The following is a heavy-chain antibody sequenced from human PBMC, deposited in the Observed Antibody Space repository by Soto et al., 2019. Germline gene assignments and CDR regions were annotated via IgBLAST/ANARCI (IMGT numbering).Heavy chain of an antibody. CDR1: GFTFSSYS. CDR3: ARDDRYCTNGVCFNWFDP. D-gene: IGHD2-8*01. CDR2: ISSSSSYI. V-gene: IGHV3-21*01. Sequence: KLGGSLRLSCAASGFTFSSYSMNWVRQAPGKGLEWVSSISSSSSYIYYADSVKGRFTISRDNAKNSLYLQMNSLRAEDTAVYYCARDDRYCTNGVCFNWFDPWGQGTLVTVSS. J-gene: IGHJ5*02.